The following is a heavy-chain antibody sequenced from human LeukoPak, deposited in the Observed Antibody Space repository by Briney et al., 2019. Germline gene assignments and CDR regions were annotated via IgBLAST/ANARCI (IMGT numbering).Heavy chain of an antibody. CDR1: GGSFSGYY. CDR2: INHSGST. J-gene: IGHJ4*02. Sequence: SETLSLTCAVYGGSFSGYYWSWIRQPPGKGLEWIGEINHSGSTNYNPSLKSRVTISVDTSKNQFSLKLSSVTAADTAVYYCARHGNFFGVDRGDWLWGQGTLVTVSS. V-gene: IGHV4-34*01. D-gene: IGHD3-3*01. CDR3: ARHGNFFGVDRGDWL.